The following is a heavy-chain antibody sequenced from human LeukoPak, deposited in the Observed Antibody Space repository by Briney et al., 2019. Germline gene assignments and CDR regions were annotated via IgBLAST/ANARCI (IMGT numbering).Heavy chain of an antibody. J-gene: IGHJ6*02. D-gene: IGHD6-6*01. Sequence: SETLFLTCAVSGGSISSYYWTWIRQPPGKGLEWVGYIQNSAIYRAKIKSSPSLQSRVSLSIDTSKNQVSLTVNSVTAADTAVYYCARLSSTLYYSMDVWGPGTAVTVSS. V-gene: IGHV4-59*08. CDR2: IQNSAIYRAKI. CDR1: GGSISSYY. CDR3: ARLSSTLYYSMDV.